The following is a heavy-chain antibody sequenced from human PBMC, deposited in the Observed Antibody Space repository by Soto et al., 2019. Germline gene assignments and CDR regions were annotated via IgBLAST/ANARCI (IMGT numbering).Heavy chain of an antibody. D-gene: IGHD2-2*01. CDR1: GFTFGNYA. Sequence: EVQLLDSGGGLAQPGGSLRLSCAASGFTFGNYAMNWVRQAPGKGLEWVSTVSGNGAVTYYADSVKGRFTISRDNSRSTLYLQRNNLRAEDTAIYFCAKVPASLKTFDYWGQGTLVTVSS. CDR2: VSGNGAVT. CDR3: AKVPASLKTFDY. J-gene: IGHJ4*02. V-gene: IGHV3-23*01.